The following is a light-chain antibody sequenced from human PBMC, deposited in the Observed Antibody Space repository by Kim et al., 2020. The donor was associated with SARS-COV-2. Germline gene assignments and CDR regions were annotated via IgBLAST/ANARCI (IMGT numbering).Light chain of an antibody. Sequence: QSALTQPASVSGSPGQSITVSCTGTSSDVGGFDLVSWYQQHPGKAPKLVIYAVSERPSGVSSRFSGSKSGNTASLTISGLQAEDEADYYCCSFTSDNSWVFGGGTQLTVL. J-gene: IGLJ3*02. V-gene: IGLV2-23*02. CDR2: AVS. CDR1: SSDVGGFDL. CDR3: CSFTSDNSWV.